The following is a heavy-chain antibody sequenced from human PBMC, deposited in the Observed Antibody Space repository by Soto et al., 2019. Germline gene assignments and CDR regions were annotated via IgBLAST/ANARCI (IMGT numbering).Heavy chain of an antibody. Sequence: EVQLGECGGGLVQPGGSLRLSCAASGFTFTNLWIYWVRQTPEKGLVWVAGINGDGTITAYADSVKGRFTISRDNAKSTLYLQMNSLTIEDTALYYCVRDFRWGQGTLVTVSS. V-gene: IGHV3-74*01. CDR2: INGDGTIT. CDR3: VRDFR. CDR1: GFTFTNLW. J-gene: IGHJ1*01.